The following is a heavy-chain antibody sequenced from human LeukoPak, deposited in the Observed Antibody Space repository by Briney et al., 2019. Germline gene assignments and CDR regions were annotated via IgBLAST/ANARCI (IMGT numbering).Heavy chain of an antibody. J-gene: IGHJ4*02. D-gene: IGHD6-19*01. CDR3: ARNAWGAVETAGDY. Sequence: PGGSLRLSCAASGFTFSSYEMNRVRQAPGKGLEWVSYISSSGSTIYYADSVKGRFTISRDNAKNSLYLQMNSLRAEDTAVYYCARNAWGAVETAGDYWGQGTLVTVSS. CDR1: GFTFSSYE. V-gene: IGHV3-48*03. CDR2: ISSSGSTI.